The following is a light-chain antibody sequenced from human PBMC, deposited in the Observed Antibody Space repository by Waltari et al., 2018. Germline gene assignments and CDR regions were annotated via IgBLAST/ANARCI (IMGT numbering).Light chain of an antibody. V-gene: IGKV1-39*01. CDR1: QSITSS. CDR2: AAS. J-gene: IGKJ4*01. Sequence: DIQMTQSPSSLSASVGDRDTITCRASQSITSSLNWYQQRPGKAPKLLIYAASILHSGVPSRFSGSGSATDFTLTINSLQPEDFATYYCQQSHSSPLTFGGGTKVEN. CDR3: QQSHSSPLT.